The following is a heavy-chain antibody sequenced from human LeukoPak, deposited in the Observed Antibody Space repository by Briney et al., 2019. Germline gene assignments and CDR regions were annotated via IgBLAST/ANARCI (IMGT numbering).Heavy chain of an antibody. J-gene: IGHJ5*02. Sequence: GGSLRLSCAASGFTFSSYWMSWVRQAPGKGLEWVANIKQDGSEKYYVDSVKGRFTISRDNAKNSLYLQMNSLRAEDTAVYYCARDSSSWRYNWFDPWGQETLVTVSP. D-gene: IGHD6-13*01. CDR1: GFTFSSYW. V-gene: IGHV3-7*01. CDR2: IKQDGSEK. CDR3: ARDSSSWRYNWFDP.